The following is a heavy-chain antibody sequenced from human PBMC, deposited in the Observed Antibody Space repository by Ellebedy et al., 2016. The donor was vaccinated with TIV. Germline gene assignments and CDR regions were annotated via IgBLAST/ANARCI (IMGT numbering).Heavy chain of an antibody. D-gene: IGHD3-10*01. CDR2: IIPIFGTA. Sequence: SVKVSXKASGCTFSSYAISWVRQAPGQGLEWMGGIIPIFGTANYAQKFQGRVTITADKSTSTAYMELSSLRSEDTAVYYCARARGVNPYNWFDPWGQGTLVTVSS. CDR3: ARARGVNPYNWFDP. CDR1: GCTFSSYA. J-gene: IGHJ5*02. V-gene: IGHV1-69*06.